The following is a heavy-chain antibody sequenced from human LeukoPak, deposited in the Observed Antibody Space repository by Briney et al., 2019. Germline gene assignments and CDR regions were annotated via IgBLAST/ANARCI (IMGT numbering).Heavy chain of an antibody. CDR1: GFIVSHNY. Sequence: GRSLRLSCAASGFIVSHNYMTWVRQAPGKGLEWISVIYIDGTTYYADSVKGRFTISRDQANNTLYLQMNTLRDEDTAVYYCARGPRYSFYWGQGTLVSVSS. CDR2: IYIDGTT. D-gene: IGHD6-13*01. J-gene: IGHJ4*02. V-gene: IGHV3-53*01. CDR3: ARGPRYSFY.